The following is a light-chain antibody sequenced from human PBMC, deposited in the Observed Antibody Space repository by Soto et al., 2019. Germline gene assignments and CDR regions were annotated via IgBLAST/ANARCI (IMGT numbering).Light chain of an antibody. J-gene: IGKJ4*01. Sequence: EIVLTQSPATVSLSPGERATLSCRASQSVSSYLAWYQQKPGQAPRLLIYDASNRATGIPARFSGSGSGTDFTLTISSLEPEDFAVYYCQQRSNWPPLTFGGGTKVEIK. CDR2: DAS. CDR3: QQRSNWPPLT. V-gene: IGKV3-11*01. CDR1: QSVSSY.